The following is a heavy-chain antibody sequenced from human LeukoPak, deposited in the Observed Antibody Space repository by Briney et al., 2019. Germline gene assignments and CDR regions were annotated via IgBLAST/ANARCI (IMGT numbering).Heavy chain of an antibody. V-gene: IGHV1-46*01. D-gene: IGHD6-13*01. CDR2: INPSGGST. J-gene: IGHJ4*02. Sequence: ASVKVSCEASGYTFTSYYMHWVRQAPGQGLEWMGIINPSGGSTSYAQKFQGRVTMTRDTSTSSVYMELSSLRSEDTAVYYCARDPPTGGAAPPFDYWGQGTLVTVSS. CDR3: ARDPPTGGAAPPFDY. CDR1: GYTFTSYY.